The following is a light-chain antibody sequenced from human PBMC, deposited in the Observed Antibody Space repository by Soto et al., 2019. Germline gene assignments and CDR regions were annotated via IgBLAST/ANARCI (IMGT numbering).Light chain of an antibody. CDR1: SSSVGTAYD. CDR3: QSYDSSLSGSVV. J-gene: IGLJ2*01. V-gene: IGLV1-40*01. Sequence: QSVLTQPPSMSGAPGQRVTISCTGSSSSVGTAYDVNWYQHLPGTASKLLIHGSTHRPSGVPDRFSGSKSGTSASLAITGVQAEDAADYYCQSYDSSLSGSVVFGGGTQLTVL. CDR2: GST.